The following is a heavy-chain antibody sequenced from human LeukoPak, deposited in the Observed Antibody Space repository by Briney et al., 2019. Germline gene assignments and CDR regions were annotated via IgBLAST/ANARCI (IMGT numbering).Heavy chain of an antibody. J-gene: IGHJ4*02. CDR3: STVRI. V-gene: IGHV3-15*01. Sequence: GRSLRLSCAASGFTFSNAWMSWVRQAPGKGLEWVGRIRSKTDGGTTEYAPPVEGRFTISRDDSKDTLYLLMNSLKTEDTAVYYCSTVRIWGQGTLVTVSS. CDR1: GFTFSNAW. D-gene: IGHD3-3*02. CDR2: IRSKTDGGTT.